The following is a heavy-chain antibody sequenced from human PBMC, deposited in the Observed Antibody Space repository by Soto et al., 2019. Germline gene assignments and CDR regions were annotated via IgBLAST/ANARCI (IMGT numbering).Heavy chain of an antibody. CDR2: ITPILGTP. CDR3: VRGGSGSRGDY. CDR1: GGAFSNFA. D-gene: IGHD3-10*01. J-gene: IGHJ4*02. V-gene: IGHV1-69*01. Sequence: QVQLVQSGAEMKKPGSSVKVSCKTSGGAFSNFAVSWVRQAPGQGLEWVGGITPILGTPSYAQQFQGRVTITADVSTTSAYMEITSLTSEDTALYYCVRGGSGSRGDYWGQGTLVTVSS.